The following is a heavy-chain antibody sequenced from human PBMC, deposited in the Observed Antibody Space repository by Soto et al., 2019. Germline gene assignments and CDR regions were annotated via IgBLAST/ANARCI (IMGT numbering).Heavy chain of an antibody. D-gene: IGHD3-3*01. J-gene: IGHJ5*02. CDR1: GYTFTSYY. V-gene: IGHV1-46*01. Sequence: ASVKVSCKASGYTFTSYYMHWVRQAPGQGLEWMGIINPSGGSTSYAQKFQGRVTMTRDTPTSTVYMELSSLRSEDTAVYYCARGGFDYDFWSGYYGNWFDPWGQGTLVTVS. CDR2: INPSGGST. CDR3: ARGGFDYDFWSGYYGNWFDP.